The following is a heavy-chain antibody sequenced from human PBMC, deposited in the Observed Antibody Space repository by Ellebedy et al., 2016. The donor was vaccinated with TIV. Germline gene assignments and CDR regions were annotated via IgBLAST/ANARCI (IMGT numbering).Heavy chain of an antibody. Sequence: GGSLRLSCVASGFSFSSYWMTWVRQAPGKGLEWVANVNQVESEKHYVDAVKGRFTISRDNAKNSLYLQVNSLRVEDTAVYYCATDGSYGDYRSPTHAFEIWGQGTKVTVSS. CDR3: ATDGSYGDYRSPTHAFEI. D-gene: IGHD3-16*01. V-gene: IGHV3-7*01. CDR2: VNQVESEK. J-gene: IGHJ3*02. CDR1: GFSFSSYW.